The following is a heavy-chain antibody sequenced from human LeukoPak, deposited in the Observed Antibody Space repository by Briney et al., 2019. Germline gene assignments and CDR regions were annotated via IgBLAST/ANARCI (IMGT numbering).Heavy chain of an antibody. CDR2: INSDGSIT. CDR1: GGSFSGYY. V-gene: IGHV3-74*01. CDR3: ARDYNWNPPDY. Sequence: PSETLSLTCAVYGGSFSGYYWSWIRQPPGKGLVWVSRINSDGSITSYADSVKGRFTISRDNAKNTLYLQMNSLRVEDTAVYYCARDYNWNPPDYWGQGTLVTVSS. D-gene: IGHD1-1*01. J-gene: IGHJ4*02.